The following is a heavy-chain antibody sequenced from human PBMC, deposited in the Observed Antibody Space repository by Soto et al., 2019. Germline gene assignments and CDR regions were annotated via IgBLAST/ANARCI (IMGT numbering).Heavy chain of an antibody. Sequence: GGSLRLSCAASGFTFSSYGMRWVRQAPGKGLEWVAVIWYDGSNKYYADSVKGRFTISRDNSKNTLYLQMNSLRAEDTAVYYCARDVWFGGDTFDYWGQGTLVTVSS. V-gene: IGHV3-33*01. J-gene: IGHJ4*02. CDR1: GFTFSSYG. CDR3: ARDVWFGGDTFDY. D-gene: IGHD3-10*01. CDR2: IWYDGSNK.